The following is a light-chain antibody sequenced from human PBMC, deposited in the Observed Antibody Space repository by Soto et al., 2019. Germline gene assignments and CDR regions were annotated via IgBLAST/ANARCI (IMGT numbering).Light chain of an antibody. J-gene: IGLJ1*01. CDR1: SSDVGGYNY. Sequence: QSALTQPASVSGSPGQSITISCTGTSSDVGGYNYVSWYQQHPGKAPKLMIYEVSNRPSGVSNRFSGSKSGNTASLTISGLQAEDEADYYCCSYAGSSTLRVFGTGTKVTVL. CDR3: CSYAGSSTLRV. V-gene: IGLV2-23*02. CDR2: EVS.